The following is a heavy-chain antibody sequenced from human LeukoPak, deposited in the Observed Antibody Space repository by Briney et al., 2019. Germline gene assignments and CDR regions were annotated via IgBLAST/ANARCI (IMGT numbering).Heavy chain of an antibody. CDR2: IYYSGST. CDR3: ASLGYCSSTSCHSVPSYYYYMDV. D-gene: IGHD2-2*01. Sequence: SETLSLTCTVSGGSISSGDYYWSWIRQPPGKGLEWIGYIYYSGSTYYNPSLKSRVTISVDTSKNQFSLKLSSVTAADTAVYYCASLGYCSSTSCHSVPSYYYYMDVWGKGTTVTVSS. V-gene: IGHV4-30-4*08. CDR1: GGSISSGDYY. J-gene: IGHJ6*03.